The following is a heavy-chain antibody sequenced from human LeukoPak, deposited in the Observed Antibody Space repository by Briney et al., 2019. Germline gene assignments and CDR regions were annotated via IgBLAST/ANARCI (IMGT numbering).Heavy chain of an antibody. CDR1: GGTFSSYT. V-gene: IGHV1-69*04. Sequence: ASVKVSCKASGGTFSSYTISWVRQAPGQGLEWMGRIIPILGIANYAQKFQGRVTITADKSTSTAYMELSSLRSEDTAVYYCARDIAYYDSSGGPNWFDPWGQGTLVAVSS. J-gene: IGHJ5*02. D-gene: IGHD3-22*01. CDR2: IIPILGIA. CDR3: ARDIAYYDSSGGPNWFDP.